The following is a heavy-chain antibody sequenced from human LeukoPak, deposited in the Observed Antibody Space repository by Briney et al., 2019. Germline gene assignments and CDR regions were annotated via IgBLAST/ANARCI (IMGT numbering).Heavy chain of an antibody. V-gene: IGHV3-48*02. J-gene: IGHJ3*02. CDR1: GFTFSTYN. CDR2: ISPSSTTI. Sequence: QAGGFLRLSCAASGFTFSTYNMSWVRQAPGKGLEWVSYISPSSTTIYYADSVKGRFTISRDNAKNSLYLQMNSLREEDTAVYYCARGAGIWGQGTMVTVSS. CDR3: ARGAGI.